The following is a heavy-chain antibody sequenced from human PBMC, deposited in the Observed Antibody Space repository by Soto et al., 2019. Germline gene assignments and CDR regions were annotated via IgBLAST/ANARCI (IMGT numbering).Heavy chain of an antibody. J-gene: IGHJ4*02. V-gene: IGHV1-69*01. CDR3: ARTGTPEGKEYYFDY. Sequence: QVQLVQSGAEVKKPGSSVKVSCKASGGTFSSYAISWVRQAPGQGLEWMGGIIPIFGTANYAQKLQGRVTITADESTSTAYMELSSLRSEDTAVYYCARTGTPEGKEYYFDYWGQGTLVTVSS. D-gene: IGHD7-27*01. CDR2: IIPIFGTA. CDR1: GGTFSSYA.